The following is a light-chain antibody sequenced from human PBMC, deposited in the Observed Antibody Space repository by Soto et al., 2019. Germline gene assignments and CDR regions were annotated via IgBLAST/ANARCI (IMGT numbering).Light chain of an antibody. Sequence: DIQMTQSPSSLSASVGDTVTITCQASHDIDNYLNWYQQKPGKAPKLLIYVASNLETGVPSRFSGSGSGTDFSLTITSLEPEDIATYYCPQYDNLPYTFGQGTKVDI. J-gene: IGKJ2*01. CDR3: PQYDNLPYT. CDR2: VAS. V-gene: IGKV1-33*01. CDR1: HDIDNY.